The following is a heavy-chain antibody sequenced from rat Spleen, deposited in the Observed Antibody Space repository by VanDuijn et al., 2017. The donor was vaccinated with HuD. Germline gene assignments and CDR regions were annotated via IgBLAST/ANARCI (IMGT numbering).Heavy chain of an antibody. Sequence: EVQLQESGPGLVKPSQSLSLTCSVTDYSITTNYWGWIRKFPGNKLEWMGYINSEGTTNYNPSLKSRISITRDTTKNQFFLKVNSVTTEDTATYYCARDNNYKAYWGQGVMVTVSS. J-gene: IGHJ2*01. CDR3: ARDNNYKAY. CDR2: INSEGTT. CDR1: DYSITTNY. V-gene: IGHV3-3*01. D-gene: IGHD1-10*01.